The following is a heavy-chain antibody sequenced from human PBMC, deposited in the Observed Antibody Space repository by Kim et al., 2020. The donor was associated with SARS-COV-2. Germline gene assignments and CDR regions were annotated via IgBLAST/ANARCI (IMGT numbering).Heavy chain of an antibody. D-gene: IGHD6-19*01. V-gene: IGHV4-59*09. J-gene: IGHJ4*02. CDR3: ARGRGSSKKNYDY. Sequence: YNPSLKSRVTISVDTSKNQFSLKLSSVTAADTAVYYCARGRGSSKKNYDYWGQGTLVTVSS.